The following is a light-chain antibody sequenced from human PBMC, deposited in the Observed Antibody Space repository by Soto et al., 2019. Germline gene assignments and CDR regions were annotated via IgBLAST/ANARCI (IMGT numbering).Light chain of an antibody. V-gene: IGKV3D-20*01. CDR2: DAS. CDR3: QQYGSSPYT. J-gene: IGKJ2*01. Sequence: DIVLTQSPATLSLSPGERATLSCGASQTVSSSYLAWYQQKPGLAPRLLIYDASSRATGIPDRFSGSGSGTDSTLTISRLEPEDFALYYCQQYGSSPYTFGQGTKLEIK. CDR1: QTVSSSY.